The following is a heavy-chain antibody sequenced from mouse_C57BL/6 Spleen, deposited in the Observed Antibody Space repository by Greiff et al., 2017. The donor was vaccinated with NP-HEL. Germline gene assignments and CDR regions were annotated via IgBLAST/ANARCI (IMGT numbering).Heavy chain of an antibody. J-gene: IGHJ3*01. CDR2: IYPSDSAT. CDR1: GYTFTSYW. CDR3: ATERGTWFAY. V-gene: IGHV1-61*01. Sequence: QVQLQQPGAELVRPGSSVKLSCKASGYTFTSYWMDWVKQRPGQGLEWIGNIYPSDSATHYNEKFKDKATLTVDKSSSTAYMQLSSLTFEDSAVYYCATERGTWFAYWSQGTLVTVSA.